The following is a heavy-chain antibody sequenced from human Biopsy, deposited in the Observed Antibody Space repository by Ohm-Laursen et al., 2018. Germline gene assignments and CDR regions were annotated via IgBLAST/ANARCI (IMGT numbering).Heavy chain of an antibody. V-gene: IGHV4-59*08. CDR1: GDSIKNDA. CDR2: MLHSGHS. Sequence: SETLSLTCSASGDSIKNDAWSWIRQFPGKGLEWLGYMLHSGHSDYNPSLERRLTLSIDASKNQISLNLSSVTAADTAIYYCARHFESTAIFDYWGQGALITVSS. J-gene: IGHJ4*02. D-gene: IGHD5/OR15-5a*01. CDR3: ARHFESTAIFDY.